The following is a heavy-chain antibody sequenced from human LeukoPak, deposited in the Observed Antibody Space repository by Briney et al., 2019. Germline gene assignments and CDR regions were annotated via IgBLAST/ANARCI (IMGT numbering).Heavy chain of an antibody. CDR2: ICPGDSDT. J-gene: IGHJ3*02. V-gene: IGHV5-51*01. Sequence: GESLKTSCKGSGYSFTSYWIGWVRQMPGKGLEWMGIICPGDSDTRYSPSFQGQVTISADKSISTAYLQWSSLKASDTAMYYCARAYTTYYYDSSGYNHDAFDIWGQGTMVTVSS. D-gene: IGHD3-22*01. CDR3: ARAYTTYYYDSSGYNHDAFDI. CDR1: GYSFTSYW.